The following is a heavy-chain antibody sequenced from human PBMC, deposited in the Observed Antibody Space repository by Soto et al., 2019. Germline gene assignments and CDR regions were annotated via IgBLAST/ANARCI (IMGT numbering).Heavy chain of an antibody. V-gene: IGHV4-30-2*01. D-gene: IGHD3-22*01. CDR1: GGSISSSDYS. CDR2: IYHSGST. Sequence: SETLSLTCAVSGGSISSSDYSWSWIRQPPGKGLEWIGYIYHSGSTYYNPSLKSRVTISVDRSKNQFSLKLSSVTAADTAVYYCARSPDSSGYYPRWYYYGMDVWGQGTTVTVSS. CDR3: ARSPDSSGYYPRWYYYGMDV. J-gene: IGHJ6*02.